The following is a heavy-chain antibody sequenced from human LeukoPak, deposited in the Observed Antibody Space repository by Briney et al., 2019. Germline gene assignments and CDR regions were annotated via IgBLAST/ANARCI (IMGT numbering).Heavy chain of an antibody. J-gene: IGHJ5*02. CDR3: EFLATAAGVNH. CDR1: GYTFTDYS. D-gene: IGHD6-13*01. Sequence: GASVKVSCKASGYTFTDYSLHWMRQAPGQGLEWMGWINPNSGDTNFAQKFQGRVTMTRDTSVSTAYMELTSLTSDDTAVYYCEFLATAAGVNHWGQGTLVTVSS. CDR2: INPNSGDT. V-gene: IGHV1-2*02.